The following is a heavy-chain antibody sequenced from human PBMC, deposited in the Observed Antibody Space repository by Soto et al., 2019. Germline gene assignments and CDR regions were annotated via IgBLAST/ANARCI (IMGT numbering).Heavy chain of an antibody. D-gene: IGHD2-2*01. CDR2: IYPGDSDT. V-gene: IGHV5-51*01. J-gene: IGHJ6*02. Sequence: PGESLKISCKGSGYSFTSYWIGWVRQMPGKGLEWMGIIYPGDSDTRYSPSFQGQVTISADKSISTAYLQWSSLEASDTAMYYCARNLAGYCSSTSCPNKYYYYYGMDVWGQGTTVTVSS. CDR1: GYSFTSYW. CDR3: ARNLAGYCSSTSCPNKYYYYYGMDV.